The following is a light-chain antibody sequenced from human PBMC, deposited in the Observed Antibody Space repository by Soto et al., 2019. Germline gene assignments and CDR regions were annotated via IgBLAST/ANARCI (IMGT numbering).Light chain of an antibody. CDR1: QSISSW. CDR2: DAS. J-gene: IGKJ1*01. CDR3: QQYNSYVWT. V-gene: IGKV1-5*01. Sequence: DIQMTQSPSTLSASVGDRVTITCRASQSISSWLAWYQQKPGKAPKVLIYDASSLESGVPSRFSGSGSGTEFTLTISSLQPDDFATYYCQQYNSYVWTFGQGTKVDIK.